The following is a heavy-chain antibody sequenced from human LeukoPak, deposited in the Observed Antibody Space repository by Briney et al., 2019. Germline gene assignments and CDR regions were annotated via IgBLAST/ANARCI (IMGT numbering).Heavy chain of an antibody. CDR2: IRYDGSNK. CDR3: ASIVVVVAATANIDY. V-gene: IGHV3-30*02. Sequence: GGSLRLSCAASGFAFSSYSMTWVRQAPGKGLEWVAFIRYDGSNKYYADSVKGRFTISRDNSKNTLYLQMNSLRAEDTAVYYCASIVVVVAATANIDYWGQGTLVTVSS. J-gene: IGHJ4*02. D-gene: IGHD2-15*01. CDR1: GFAFSSYS.